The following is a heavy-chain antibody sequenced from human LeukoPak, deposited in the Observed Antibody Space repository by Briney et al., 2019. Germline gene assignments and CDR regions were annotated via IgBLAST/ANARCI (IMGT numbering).Heavy chain of an antibody. J-gene: IGHJ6*02. CDR1: GYTFTSYY. Sequence: ASVKVSCKASGYTFTSYYMHWVRQAPGQGLEWMGIINTSGGSTSYAQKFQGRVTMTRDTSTSTVYMELSSLRSEDTAVYYCARVGSPLGMDVWGQGTTVTVSS. V-gene: IGHV1-46*01. CDR2: INTSGGST. CDR3: ARVGSPLGMDV.